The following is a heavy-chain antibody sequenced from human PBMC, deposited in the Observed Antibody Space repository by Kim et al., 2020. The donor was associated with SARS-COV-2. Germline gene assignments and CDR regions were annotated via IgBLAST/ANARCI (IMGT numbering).Heavy chain of an antibody. V-gene: IGHV1-69*13. CDR1: GVTFSSYA. CDR2: IIPIFGTA. Sequence: SVKVSCKASGVTFSSYAISWVLQAPGQGLEWMGGIIPIFGTANYAQKFQGRVTITADESTSTAYMELSSLRSEDTAVYYCAIMGYCGGDCYSSPLDYWGQGTLVTVSS. J-gene: IGHJ4*02. D-gene: IGHD2-21*02. CDR3: AIMGYCGGDCYSSPLDY.